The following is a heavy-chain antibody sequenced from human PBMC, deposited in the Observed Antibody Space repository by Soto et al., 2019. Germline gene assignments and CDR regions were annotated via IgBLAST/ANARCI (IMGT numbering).Heavy chain of an antibody. Sequence: QVQLVESGGGVVQPGRSLRLTCAASGFTFSSNGMHWVRQAPGKGLEWVALIAYDGSKTYYGDSVRGRFTISRDNSENTVFLQMNSLRAEDTAVYYCARWVGGSMFDNSGKYDSWGQGTLVTVSS. V-gene: IGHV3-30*03. CDR2: IAYDGSKT. CDR1: GFTFSSNG. D-gene: IGHD3-22*01. CDR3: ARWVGGSMFDNSGKYDS. J-gene: IGHJ5*01.